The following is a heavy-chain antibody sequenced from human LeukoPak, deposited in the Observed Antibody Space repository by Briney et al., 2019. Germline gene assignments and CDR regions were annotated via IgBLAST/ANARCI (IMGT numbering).Heavy chain of an antibody. CDR2: IYQSGSS. Sequence: PSETLSLTCAVSGGSIGSRNWWSWVRQPPGKGLQWIGEIYQSGSSIYNPSLRSRVTMSVDKSKDQLSLKLSSVTAADTAVYYCARGIGAADFWGQGILVTVSS. CDR1: GGSIGSRNW. CDR3: ARGIGAADF. J-gene: IGHJ4*02. V-gene: IGHV4-4*02. D-gene: IGHD3-16*01.